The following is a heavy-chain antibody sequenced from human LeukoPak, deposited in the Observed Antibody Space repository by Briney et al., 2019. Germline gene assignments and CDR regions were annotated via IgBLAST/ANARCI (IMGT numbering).Heavy chain of an antibody. J-gene: IGHJ6*02. CDR3: ARELPKYCSGGSCYYYYGMDV. D-gene: IGHD2-15*01. CDR2: INPNSGGT. Sequence: ASVKVSCKASGYTFTGYYMHWVRQAPGQGLEWMGWINPNSGGTNYAQKFQGRVIMTRDTSISTAYMELSRLRSDDTAVYYCARELPKYCSGGSCYYYYGMDVWGQGTTVTVSS. V-gene: IGHV1-2*02. CDR1: GYTFTGYY.